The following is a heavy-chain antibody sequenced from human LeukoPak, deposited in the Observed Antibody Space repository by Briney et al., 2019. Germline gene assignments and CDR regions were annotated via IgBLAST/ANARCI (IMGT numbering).Heavy chain of an antibody. CDR1: GGSISSYS. Sequence: PSETLSLTCAVSGGSISSYSWSWIRQPPGKGLEWVGFIYYSGSTNYNPSLKSRVTISVDTSKHQFSLKLSSVPAADTAVYYCARAGRSGIYGYYFDYWGQGPLVTVSS. J-gene: IGHJ4*02. CDR2: IYYSGST. CDR3: ARAGRSGIYGYYFDY. D-gene: IGHD1-26*01. V-gene: IGHV4-59*12.